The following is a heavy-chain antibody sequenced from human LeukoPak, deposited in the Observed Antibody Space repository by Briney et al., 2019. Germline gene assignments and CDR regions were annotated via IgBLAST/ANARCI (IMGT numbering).Heavy chain of an antibody. CDR1: GGSISSYY. CDR3: ASTPRRGGSLNY. V-gene: IGHV4-59*01. J-gene: IGHJ4*02. CDR2: IYYSGST. Sequence: SETLSLTCTVSGGSISSYYWSWIRQPPGKGLEWIGYIYYSGSTNYNPSPKSRVTISVDTSKNQFSLKLSSVTAADTAVYYRASTPRRGGSLNYWGQGTLVTVSS. D-gene: IGHD1-26*01.